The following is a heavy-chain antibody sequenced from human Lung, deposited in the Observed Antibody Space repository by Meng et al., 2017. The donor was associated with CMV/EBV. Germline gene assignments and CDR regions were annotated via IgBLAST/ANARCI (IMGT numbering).Heavy chain of an antibody. Sequence: QVQLVESGGGVVQPGRSLRLACAASGFTFSSYAMHWVRQAPGKGLEWVAVISYDGSNKYYADSVKGRFTISRDNSKNTLYLQMNSLRAEDTAVYYCAHGGGDCWGQGTLVTASS. CDR1: GFTFSSYA. J-gene: IGHJ4*02. CDR3: AHGGGDC. V-gene: IGHV3-30-3*01. CDR2: ISYDGSNK. D-gene: IGHD2-15*01.